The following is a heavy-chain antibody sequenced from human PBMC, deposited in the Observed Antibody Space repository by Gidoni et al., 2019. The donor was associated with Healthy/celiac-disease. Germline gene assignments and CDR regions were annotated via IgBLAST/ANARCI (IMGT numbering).Heavy chain of an antibody. J-gene: IGHJ4*02. CDR3: ARDVGYCSGGSCGVYDY. CDR2: IWYDGSNK. V-gene: IGHV3-33*01. CDR1: GFTFSSSG. D-gene: IGHD2-15*01. Sequence: VQPGRSLRLSCAASGFTFSSSGMHWVRQAPGKGLEWVAVIWYDGSNKYYADSVKGRFTISRDNSKNTLYLQMNSLRAEDTAVYYCARDVGYCSGGSCGVYDYWGQGTLVTVSS.